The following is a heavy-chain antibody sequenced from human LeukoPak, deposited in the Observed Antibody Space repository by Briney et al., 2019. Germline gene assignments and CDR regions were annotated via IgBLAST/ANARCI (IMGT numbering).Heavy chain of an antibody. D-gene: IGHD4-17*01. Sequence: ASVKVSCKASGYTFTSYDINWVRQATGQGLEWMGWMNPNSGNTGYAQKFQGRVTMTRNTSISTAYMELSSLRSEDTAVYYCARSRGDIRPDALDVWGQGTMVTVSS. CDR1: GYTFTSYD. CDR2: MNPNSGNT. J-gene: IGHJ3*01. V-gene: IGHV1-8*01. CDR3: ARSRGDIRPDALDV.